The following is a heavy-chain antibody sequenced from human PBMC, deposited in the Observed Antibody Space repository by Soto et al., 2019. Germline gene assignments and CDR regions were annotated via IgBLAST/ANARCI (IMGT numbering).Heavy chain of an antibody. V-gene: IGHV1-69*01. CDR3: ARSTGSGFRPGTHRFNWFDP. Sequence: QVQLVQSGAEVKQPGSSVKVSCQASGVTFSSFAISWVRQAPGQGLEWMGGILPIFRTPNYAQNFQGRVTITADESTSSVYMELSRLRSEDTAVDYCARSTGSGFRPGTHRFNWFDPWGQGTLVTVSS. CDR2: ILPIFRTP. CDR1: GVTFSSFA. D-gene: IGHD5-12*01. J-gene: IGHJ5*02.